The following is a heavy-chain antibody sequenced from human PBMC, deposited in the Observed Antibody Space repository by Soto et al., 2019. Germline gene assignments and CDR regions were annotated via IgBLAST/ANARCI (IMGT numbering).Heavy chain of an antibody. V-gene: IGHV3-30*18. CDR1: GFTFSSYG. CDR2: ISYDGSNK. CDR3: AKAGLVGATTAAFDY. Sequence: GSLRLSCAASGFTFSSYGMHWVRQAPGKGLEWVAVISYDGSNKYYADSVKGRFTISRDNSKNTLYLQMNSLRAEDTAVYYCAKAGLVGATTAAFDYWGQGTLVTVSS. D-gene: IGHD1-26*01. J-gene: IGHJ4*02.